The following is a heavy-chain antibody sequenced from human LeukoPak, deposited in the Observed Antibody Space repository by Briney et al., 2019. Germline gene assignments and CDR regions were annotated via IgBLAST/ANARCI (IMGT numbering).Heavy chain of an antibody. J-gene: IGHJ4*02. V-gene: IGHV4-59*01. D-gene: IGHD1-26*01. CDR3: AREAIGVGATAFDY. CDR1: GGSISSYY. CDR2: IYYSGST. Sequence: PSEALSLTCTVSGGSISSYYWGWIRQPPGKGLEWIGYIYYSGSTNYNPSLKSRVTISVDTSKNQFSLKLSSVTAADTAVYYCAREAIGVGATAFDYWGQGTLVTVSS.